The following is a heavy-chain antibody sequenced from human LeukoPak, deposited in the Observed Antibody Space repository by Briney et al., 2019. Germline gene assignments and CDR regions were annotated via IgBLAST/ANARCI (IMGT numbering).Heavy chain of an antibody. D-gene: IGHD3-10*01. J-gene: IGHJ4*02. CDR2: ISGSGGGT. V-gene: IGHV3-23*01. CDR1: GFTFSSYA. Sequence: GGSLRLSCAASGFTFSSYAMSWVRQAPGKGLEWVSAISGSGGGTYYADSVKGRFTISRDNSKNTLYLQMNSLRAEDTAVYYCAKVVRGVIGFDYWGQGTLVTVSS. CDR3: AKVVRGVIGFDY.